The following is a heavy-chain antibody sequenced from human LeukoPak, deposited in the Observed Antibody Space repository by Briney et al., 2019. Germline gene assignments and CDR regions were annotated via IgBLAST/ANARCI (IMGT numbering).Heavy chain of an antibody. D-gene: IGHD3-22*01. CDR3: ASLDYYDSSGYLYY. J-gene: IGHJ4*02. V-gene: IGHV4-59*01. CDR2: IYYSGYT. Sequence: SETLSLTCTVSGGSISSYYWSWIRQPPGKGLEWIGCIYYSGYTNYNPSLKSRVTISIDTSKNQFSLKLSSVTAADTAVYYCASLDYYDSSGYLYYWGQGTLVTVSS. CDR1: GGSISSYY.